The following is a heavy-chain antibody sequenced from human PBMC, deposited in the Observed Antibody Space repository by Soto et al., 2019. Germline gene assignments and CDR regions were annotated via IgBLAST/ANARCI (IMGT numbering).Heavy chain of an antibody. V-gene: IGHV5-51*01. CDR3: ARPIAVAGGVGWRYFDY. D-gene: IGHD6-19*01. CDR2: IYPGDSET. Sequence: GESLKISCKSSGYSFTRYWIGWVRQMPGKGLEWMGIIYPGDSETRYSPSFQGQVTISADKSISTAYLQWSSLKASDTAMYYCARPIAVAGGVGWRYFDYWGQATLVTVSS. CDR1: GYSFTRYW. J-gene: IGHJ4*02.